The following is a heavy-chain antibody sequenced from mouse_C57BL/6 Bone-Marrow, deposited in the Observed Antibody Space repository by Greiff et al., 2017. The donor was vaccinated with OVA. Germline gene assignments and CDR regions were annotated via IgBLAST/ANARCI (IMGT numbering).Heavy chain of an antibody. J-gene: IGHJ2*01. CDR2: ISDGGSYT. V-gene: IGHV5-4*01. CDR3: ARDPGYYGSAYYFDY. Sequence: EVQRVESGGGLVKPGGSLKLSCAASGFTFSSYAMSWVRQTPEKRLEWVATISDGGSYTYYPDNVKGRFTISRDNAKNNLYLQMSHLKSEDTAMYYCARDPGYYGSAYYFDYWGQGTTLTVSS. D-gene: IGHD1-1*01. CDR1: GFTFSSYA.